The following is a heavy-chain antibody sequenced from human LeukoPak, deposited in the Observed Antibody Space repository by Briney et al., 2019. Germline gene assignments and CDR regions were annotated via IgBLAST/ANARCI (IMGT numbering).Heavy chain of an antibody. CDR1: GGTFTSYA. CDR3: ARGGYSYGFKSGFDY. Sequence: SVKVSCKASGGTFTSYAISWVRQAPGQGLEWMGGIIPIFGTANYAQKFQGRVTITADESTSTAYMELSSLRSEDTAVYYCARGGYSYGFKSGFDYWGQGTLVTVSS. J-gene: IGHJ4*02. D-gene: IGHD5-18*01. CDR2: IIPIFGTA. V-gene: IGHV1-69*13.